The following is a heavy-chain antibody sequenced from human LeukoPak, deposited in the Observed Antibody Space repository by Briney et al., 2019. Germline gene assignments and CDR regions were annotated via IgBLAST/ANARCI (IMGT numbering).Heavy chain of an antibody. CDR1: GFTFSSYG. D-gene: IGHD3-22*01. J-gene: IGHJ6*03. V-gene: IGHV3-33*06. CDR3: AKGYDSSGYSRLNYYYYMDV. CDR2: IWYDGSNK. Sequence: GGSLRLSCAASGFTFSSYGMHWVRQAPSKGLEWVAVIWYDGSNKYYADSVKGRFTISRDNSKNTLYLQMNSLRAEDTAVYYCAKGYDSSGYSRLNYYYYMDVWGKGTTVTVSS.